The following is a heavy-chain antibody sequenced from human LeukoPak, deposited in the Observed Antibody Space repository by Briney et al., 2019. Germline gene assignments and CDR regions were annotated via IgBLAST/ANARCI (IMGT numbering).Heavy chain of an antibody. CDR1: GGSISSDGYY. Sequence: SETLSLTCTVSGGSISSDGYYWSWIRQHPGKGLEWIGYIYYSGSTYYNPSLKSRVTISVDTSRNQFSLKLSSVTAADTAVYYCAREDGYNNYYYYYGMDVWGQGTTVTVSS. V-gene: IGHV4-31*03. CDR2: IYYSGST. J-gene: IGHJ6*02. CDR3: AREDGYNNYYYYYGMDV. D-gene: IGHD5-24*01.